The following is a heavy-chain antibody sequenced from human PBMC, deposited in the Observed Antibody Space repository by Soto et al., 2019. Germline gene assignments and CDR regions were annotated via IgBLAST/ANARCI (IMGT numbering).Heavy chain of an antibody. CDR2: IYYSGST. V-gene: IGHV4-39*01. D-gene: IGHD3-10*01. CDR1: GGSISSGSYY. J-gene: IGHJ3*02. CDR3: VRQGGVLWFGELGDYDI. Sequence: SETLSLTCTVSGGSISSGSYYWGWIRQPPGKGLEWIGSIYYSGSTYYNASLQSRVTISVDTSKSHFSLKLTSVTAADTAVYYCVRQGGVLWFGELGDYDIWGKGTMVT.